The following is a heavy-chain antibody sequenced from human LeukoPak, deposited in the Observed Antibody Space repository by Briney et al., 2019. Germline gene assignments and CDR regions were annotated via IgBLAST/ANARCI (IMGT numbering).Heavy chain of an antibody. V-gene: IGHV4-4*02. CDR2: IYHSGST. Sequence: SETLSLTCAVSGGSISSSNWWSWVRQPPGKGLEWIGEIYHSGSTNYNPSLKSRVTISVDKSKNQFSLKLSSVTAADTAVYYCARAQGEGSGSYYKIFDYWGQGTLVTVSS. CDR3: ARAQGEGSGSYYKIFDY. CDR1: GGSISSSNW. J-gene: IGHJ4*02. D-gene: IGHD3-10*01.